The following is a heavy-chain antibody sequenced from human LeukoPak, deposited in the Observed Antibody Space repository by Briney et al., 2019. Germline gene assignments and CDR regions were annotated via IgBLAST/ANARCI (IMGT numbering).Heavy chain of an antibody. CDR3: ACVTMVRGVII. CDR1: GFTFSSYS. Sequence: PGGSLRLSCAASGFTFSSYSMNWVRQAPGKGLEWVSSISSSSSSIYYADSVKGRFTISRDHAKNSLYLQMNSLRADDTAIYYCACVTMVRGVIIWGQGALVTVSS. D-gene: IGHD3-10*01. V-gene: IGHV3-21*01. J-gene: IGHJ4*02. CDR2: ISSSSSSI.